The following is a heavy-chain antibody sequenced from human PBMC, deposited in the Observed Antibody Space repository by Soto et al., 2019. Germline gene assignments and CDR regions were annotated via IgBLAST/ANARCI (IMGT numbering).Heavy chain of an antibody. V-gene: IGHV3-30*18. J-gene: IGHJ4*02. Sequence: HPGGSLRLSCAASGFTFSSYGMHWVRQAPGKGLEWVAVISYDGSNKYYADSVKGRFTISRDNSKNTLYLQMNSLRAEDTAVYYCAKRWGGFMGTDYWGQGTLVTVSS. CDR3: AKRWGGFMGTDY. D-gene: IGHD3-16*01. CDR1: GFTFSSYG. CDR2: ISYDGSNK.